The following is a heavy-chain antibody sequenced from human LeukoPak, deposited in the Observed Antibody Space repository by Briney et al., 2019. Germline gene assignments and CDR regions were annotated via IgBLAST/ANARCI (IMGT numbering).Heavy chain of an antibody. CDR2: IYYSGST. J-gene: IGHJ4*02. CDR1: GGSISSSSYY. CDR3: AREELGH. V-gene: IGHV4-39*02. D-gene: IGHD1-26*01. Sequence: AETLSLTCTVSGGSISSSSYYWGWIRQPPGKGLEWIGSIYYSGSTYYNPSLKSRVTISVDTSKNQFSLKLSSVTASDTAVYYCAREELGHWGQGTLVTVSS.